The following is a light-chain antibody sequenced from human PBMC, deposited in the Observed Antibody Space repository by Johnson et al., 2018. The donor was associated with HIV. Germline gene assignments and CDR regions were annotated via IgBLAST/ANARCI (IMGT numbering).Light chain of an antibody. CDR1: SSNVGSSF. V-gene: IGLV1-51*01. CDR2: DNN. J-gene: IGLJ1*01. Sequence: QAVLTQPPSVSAAPGQTVTISCSGSSSNVGSSFVSWYRQVPGTAPKLLIYDNNKRPSGIPGRFSGSKSGTSATLDITGLQTGDEADYYCGTWDSSLSAHYVFGTGTKVTVL. CDR3: GTWDSSLSAHYV.